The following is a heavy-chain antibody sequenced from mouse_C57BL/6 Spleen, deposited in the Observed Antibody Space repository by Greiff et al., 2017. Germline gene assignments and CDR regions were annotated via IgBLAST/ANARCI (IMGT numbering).Heavy chain of an antibody. CDR2: ISYSGST. V-gene: IGHV3-8*01. CDR1: GYSITSDY. Sequence: EVQGVESGPGLAKPSQTLSLTCSVTGYSITSDYWNWIRKFPGNKLEYMGYISYSGSTYYNPSLKSRISITRDTSKNQYYLQLNSVTTEDTATYYCARSPIYYGNSYWYFDVWGTGTTVTVSS. J-gene: IGHJ1*03. CDR3: ARSPIYYGNSYWYFDV. D-gene: IGHD2-1*01.